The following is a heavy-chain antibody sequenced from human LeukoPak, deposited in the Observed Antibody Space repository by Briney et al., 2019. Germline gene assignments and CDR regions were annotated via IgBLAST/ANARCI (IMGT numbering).Heavy chain of an antibody. Sequence: ASVKVSCKASGYTFTSYDINWVRQATGQGREWMGWMNPNSGNTGYAQKFQGRVTMTRNTSISTAYMELSSLRSEDTAVYYCARHNYYDIPPYYYYYMDVWGKGTTVTVSS. CDR1: GYTFTSYD. J-gene: IGHJ6*03. CDR3: ARHNYYDIPPYYYYYMDV. CDR2: MNPNSGNT. V-gene: IGHV1-8*01. D-gene: IGHD3-22*01.